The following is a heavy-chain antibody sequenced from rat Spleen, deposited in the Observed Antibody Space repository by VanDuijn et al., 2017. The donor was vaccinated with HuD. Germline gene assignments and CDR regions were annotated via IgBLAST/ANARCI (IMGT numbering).Heavy chain of an antibody. D-gene: IGHD1-2*01. CDR3: TTSIAALMDA. J-gene: IGHJ4*01. CDR2: ISTGGTGT. Sequence: EVQLVESGGGLVQPGRSLKLSCAASGFTFNNYGMAWVRQTPTKGLEWVASISTGGTGTYYRDSVKGRFTISRDNAKSSLYLQMDSLRSEDTATYYCTTSIAALMDAWGQGASVTVSS. V-gene: IGHV5-27*01. CDR1: GFTFNNYG.